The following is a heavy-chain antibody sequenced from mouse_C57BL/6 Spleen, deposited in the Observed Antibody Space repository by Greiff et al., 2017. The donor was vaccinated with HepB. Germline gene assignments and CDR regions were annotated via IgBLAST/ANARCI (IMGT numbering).Heavy chain of an antibody. CDR2: IYPGDGDT. CDR3: ARGGRDGYYGD. Sequence: QVQLQQSGAELVKPGASVKISCKASGYAFSSYWMNWVKQRPGKGLEWIGQIYPGDGDTNYNGKFKGKATLTADKSSSTAYMQLSSLTSEDSAVCFCARGGRDGYYGDWGKGTTLTVSS. J-gene: IGHJ2*01. V-gene: IGHV1-80*01. D-gene: IGHD2-3*01. CDR1: GYAFSSYW.